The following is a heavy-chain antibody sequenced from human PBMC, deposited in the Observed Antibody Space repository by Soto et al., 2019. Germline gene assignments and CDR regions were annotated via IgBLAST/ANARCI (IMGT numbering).Heavy chain of an antibody. D-gene: IGHD2-2*01. CDR1: GFTFSTYS. CDR2: ISSSSSSTYI. Sequence: EVQLVESGGGLVKPGGSLRLSCAASGFTFSTYSMNWVRQAPGKGLEWVSSISSSSSSTYIFYADSVKGRFTISRDNAKNSLYLQMNSLRAEDTAVYYCARQGTSTKYYTVDVWAKGPRSPSP. V-gene: IGHV3-21*01. J-gene: IGHJ6*02. CDR3: ARQGTSTKYYTVDV.